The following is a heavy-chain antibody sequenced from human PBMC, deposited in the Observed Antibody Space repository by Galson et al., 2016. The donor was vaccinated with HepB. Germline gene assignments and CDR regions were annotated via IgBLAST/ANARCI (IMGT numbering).Heavy chain of an antibody. CDR3: ATDSSARGYFDY. D-gene: IGHD3-22*01. CDR2: ILYDGNNK. Sequence: SLRLSCAASGFTFSASVMHWVRQAPGKGLEWVAVILYDGNNKYHADSVKGRLIISRDNSKNTLYLQMNSLRAGDTAVYYCATDSSARGYFDYWGQGTLVTVSS. V-gene: IGHV3-30-3*01. CDR1: GFTFSASV. J-gene: IGHJ4*02.